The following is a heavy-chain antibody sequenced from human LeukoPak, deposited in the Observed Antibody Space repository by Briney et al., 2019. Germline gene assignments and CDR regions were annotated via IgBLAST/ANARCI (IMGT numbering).Heavy chain of an antibody. D-gene: IGHD1-26*01. Sequence: GGSLRLSCAASGFSFSDYYMSWIRQAPGKGLEWVSCLSSSGSDIYYANSVKGRLTISRDSAKKSLYLQMNSLRAEDTAVYYCARERSGSYGQFDIWGQGTLVTVSS. CDR3: ARERSGSYGQFDI. CDR1: GFSFSDYY. J-gene: IGHJ4*02. CDR2: LSSSGSDI. V-gene: IGHV3-11*01.